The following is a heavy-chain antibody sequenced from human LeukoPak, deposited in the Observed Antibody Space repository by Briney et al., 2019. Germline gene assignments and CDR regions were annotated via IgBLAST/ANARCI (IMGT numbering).Heavy chain of an antibody. D-gene: IGHD2-2*01. V-gene: IGHV3-23*01. Sequence: PGGSLRLSCVVSGFTFSSYAMSWVRQAPGKGLEWVSGISGSGGSTYYADSVKGRFTIPRDNTKNTLYLKMNSLRAEDTAVYYCAKDRHAPGRYCSSTSCFPFDSWGQGTLVTVSS. CDR2: ISGSGGST. CDR1: GFTFSSYA. CDR3: AKDRHAPGRYCSSTSCFPFDS. J-gene: IGHJ5*01.